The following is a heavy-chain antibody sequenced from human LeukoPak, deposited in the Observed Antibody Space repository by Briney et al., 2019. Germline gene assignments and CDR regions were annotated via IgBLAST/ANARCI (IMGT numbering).Heavy chain of an antibody. CDR2: INPNSGGT. D-gene: IGHD3-10*01. V-gene: IGHV1-2*02. Sequence: ASVKVSCKASGYTFTGYYMHWVRQAPGQGLEWMGWINPNSGGTNYAQKFQGRVTMTRDTSTSTAYMELSRLRSDDTAVYYCARDGESGGIDAFDIWGQGTMVTVSS. J-gene: IGHJ3*02. CDR3: ARDGESGGIDAFDI. CDR1: GYTFTGYY.